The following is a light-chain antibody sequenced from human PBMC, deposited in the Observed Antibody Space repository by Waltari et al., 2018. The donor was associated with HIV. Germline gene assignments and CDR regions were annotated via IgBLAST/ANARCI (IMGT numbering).Light chain of an antibody. V-gene: IGLV2-8*01. J-gene: IGLJ3*02. Sequence: SALTPPPSASGSPGQSVTISCTGPSRDVAGYNHVSWYQQHPGKAPTRLVYEVTKRPPGVPNRFSGSKSGNTASLTVAGLQAEDEADYYCVSYAGVRDRWVFGGGTKLTVL. CDR3: VSYAGVRDRWV. CDR1: SRDVAGYNH. CDR2: EVT.